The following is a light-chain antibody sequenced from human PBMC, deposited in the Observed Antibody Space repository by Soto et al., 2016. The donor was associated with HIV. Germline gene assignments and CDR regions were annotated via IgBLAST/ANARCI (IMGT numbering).Light chain of an antibody. Sequence: SYELTQPPSVSVSPGQTASITCSGDKLGDKYACWYQQRPGQSPLLVIYQDNRRPSGIPERFSGSNSGNTATLTISGTQAPDEADYYCQAWDTSTAVFGTGTKVTVL. CDR1: KLGDKY. V-gene: IGLV3-1*01. CDR3: QAWDTSTAV. CDR2: QDN. J-gene: IGLJ1*01.